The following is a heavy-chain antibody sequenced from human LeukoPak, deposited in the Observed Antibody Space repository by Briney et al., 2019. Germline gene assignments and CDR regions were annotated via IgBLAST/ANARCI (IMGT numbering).Heavy chain of an antibody. Sequence: GGSLRLSCAASGFTFSSYWMSWVRQAPGKGLEWVANIKQDGSEKYYVDSVKGRFTISRDNAKNSLYLQMNSLRAEDTAVYYCARQLRGYSYGHRYYYYYMDVWGKGTTVTISS. J-gene: IGHJ6*03. CDR3: ARQLRGYSYGHRYYYYYMDV. CDR1: GFTFSSYW. CDR2: IKQDGSEK. V-gene: IGHV3-7*01. D-gene: IGHD5-18*01.